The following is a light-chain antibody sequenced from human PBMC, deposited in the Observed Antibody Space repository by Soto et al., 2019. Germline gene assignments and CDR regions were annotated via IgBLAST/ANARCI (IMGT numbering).Light chain of an antibody. CDR1: SSDVGNYNL. Sequence: QSALTQPASVSGSPGQSITISCTGTSSDVGNYNLVSWYQQHPGKAPKLMIYEDSKRPSGAFDRFSGSKSGNTASLTISGLQAEDEADYYCCSYATSNTYVFGSGTKLTVL. CDR3: CSYATSNTYV. J-gene: IGLJ1*01. CDR2: EDS. V-gene: IGLV2-23*01.